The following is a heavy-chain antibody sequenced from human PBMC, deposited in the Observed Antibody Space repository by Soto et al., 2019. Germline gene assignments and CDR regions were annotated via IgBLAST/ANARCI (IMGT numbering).Heavy chain of an antibody. D-gene: IGHD6-6*01. V-gene: IGHV3-23*01. J-gene: IGHJ3*01. Sequence: EAQLLESGGDWAQPGGSLRLSCAASGFTFSSHGMSWVRQAPGKGLEWIAGLSRGGGTTYYADSVKGRFTISRGNSKNTLDLIMNSLKVEDTALYYCAKDGQYRTDGFDVWGQGTMVTVSS. CDR3: AKDGQYRTDGFDV. CDR1: GFTFSSHG. CDR2: LSRGGGTT.